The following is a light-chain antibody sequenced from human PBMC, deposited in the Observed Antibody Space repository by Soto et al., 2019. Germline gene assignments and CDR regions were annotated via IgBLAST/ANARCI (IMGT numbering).Light chain of an antibody. CDR1: NIGSKN. CDR2: RDS. Sequence: SSELTQPLSVSVALGQTARITCGGNNIGSKNVHWYQQKPGQAPMLVIYRDSHRPSGIPERFSASNSGNTATLTFSGAQAGDEADYYCQVWDSSTGQGVFGGGTKVTVL. V-gene: IGLV3-9*01. J-gene: IGLJ2*01. CDR3: QVWDSSTGQGV.